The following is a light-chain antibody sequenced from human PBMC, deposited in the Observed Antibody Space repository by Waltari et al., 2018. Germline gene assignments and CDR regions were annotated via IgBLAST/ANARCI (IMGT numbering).Light chain of an antibody. CDR2: DAS. CDR3: QQSYNWTRT. J-gene: IGKJ1*01. CDR1: QTISRY. Sequence: DILLTQSPSSLSVSLGDRVTLTCRASQTISRYLNWYQQKPGQAPSLLIYDASSWQTGIPARFSGSGSGRDFTLIITSLEPEDFATYYCQQSYNWTRTFGQGTKVEIK. V-gene: IGKV1-39*01.